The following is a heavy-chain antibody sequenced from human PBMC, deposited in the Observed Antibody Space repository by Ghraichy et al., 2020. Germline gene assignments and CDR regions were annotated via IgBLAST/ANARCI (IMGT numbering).Heavy chain of an antibody. CDR3: AREMYP. Sequence: GGSLRLSCAASGFIFSDYDMNWVRQAPGKGLEWLSSIRNSSKYIYYADSVKGRFTVSRDNAKNSLYLQMNNLKAEDRAIYYCAREMYPWGQGTLVTVSS. D-gene: IGHD2-8*01. CDR1: GFIFSDYD. CDR2: IRNSSKYI. J-gene: IGHJ5*02. V-gene: IGHV3-21*01.